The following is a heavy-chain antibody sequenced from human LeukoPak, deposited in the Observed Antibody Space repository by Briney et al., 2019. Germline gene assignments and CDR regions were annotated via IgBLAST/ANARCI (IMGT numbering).Heavy chain of an antibody. CDR3: ARTAGSYYYYGMDV. Sequence: PGRSLRLSCAASGFTFSSYAMHWVRQAPGKGLEWVAVISYDGSNKYYADSVKGRFTISRDNSKNTLYLQMNSLRAEGTAVYYCARTAGSYYYYGMDVWGQGTTVTVSS. CDR1: GFTFSSYA. CDR2: ISYDGSNK. V-gene: IGHV3-30-3*01. J-gene: IGHJ6*02. D-gene: IGHD6-13*01.